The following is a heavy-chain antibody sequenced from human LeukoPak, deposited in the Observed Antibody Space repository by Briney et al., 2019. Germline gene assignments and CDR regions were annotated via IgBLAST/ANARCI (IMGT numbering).Heavy chain of an antibody. CDR1: GYTLTELS. CDR3: ATVHGDDRWFDL. CDR2: FDPEDGET. J-gene: IGHJ5*02. D-gene: IGHD4-17*01. V-gene: IGHV1-24*01. Sequence: ASVKVSCKVSGYTLTELSMHWVRQAPGKGLEWMGGFDPEDGETIYAQKFQGRVTMTEDTSTDTAYMELSSLRSEDTAVYYCATVHGDDRWFDLWGQGTLVTVSS.